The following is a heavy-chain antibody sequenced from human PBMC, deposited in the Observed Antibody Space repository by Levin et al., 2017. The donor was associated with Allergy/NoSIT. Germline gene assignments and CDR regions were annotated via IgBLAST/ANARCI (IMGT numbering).Heavy chain of an antibody. CDR1: GFTFSSYG. CDR2: IWYDGSNK. Sequence: GGSLRLSCAASGFTFSSYGMHWVRQAPGKGLEWVAVIWYDGSNKYYADSVKGRFTISRDNSKNTLYLQMNSLRAEDTAVYYCARDNGGWYSGGVYFDYWGQGTLVTVSS. J-gene: IGHJ4*02. V-gene: IGHV3-33*01. CDR3: ARDNGGWYSGGVYFDY. D-gene: IGHD6-19*01.